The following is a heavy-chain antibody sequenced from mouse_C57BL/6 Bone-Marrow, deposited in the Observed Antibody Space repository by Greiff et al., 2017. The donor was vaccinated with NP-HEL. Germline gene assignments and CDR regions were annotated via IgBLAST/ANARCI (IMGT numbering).Heavy chain of an antibody. D-gene: IGHD1-1*01. CDR2: INPNYGTT. J-gene: IGHJ4*01. CDR1: GYSFTDYN. Sequence: VQLQQSGPELVKPGASVKISCKASGYSFTDYNMNWVKQSNGKSLEWIVVINPNYGTTSYNQKFKGKATLTVDQSSSTAYMQLNSLTSEDSAVYYCARRTTVVAYYYAMDYWGQGTSVTVSS. V-gene: IGHV1-39*01. CDR3: ARRTTVVAYYYAMDY.